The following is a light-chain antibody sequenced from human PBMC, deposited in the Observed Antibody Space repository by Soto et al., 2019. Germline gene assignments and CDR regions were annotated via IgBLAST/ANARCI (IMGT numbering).Light chain of an antibody. CDR2: DVI. Sequence: QSALTQPRSVSGSPGQSVTVSCIGTSSDVGGYNSVSWYQEHPGKAPKLMIYDVIKRPSGVPDRFSGSKSGKTASLTISGLLAEDEADYYCCSYVGSYSYVFGTGTKVTVL. J-gene: IGLJ1*01. CDR1: SSDVGGYNS. CDR3: CSYVGSYSYV. V-gene: IGLV2-11*01.